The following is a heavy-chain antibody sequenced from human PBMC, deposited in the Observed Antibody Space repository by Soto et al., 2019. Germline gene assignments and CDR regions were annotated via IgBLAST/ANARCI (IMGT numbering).Heavy chain of an antibody. V-gene: IGHV3-21*01. D-gene: IGHD1-1*01. CDR2: ISSTSTYI. CDR3: ARGETTGTPHFDY. Sequence: EVQLVESGGGLVKPGGSLRLSCAASGLPFSSYNMNWVRQAPGKGLEWVSSISSTSTYIYYRDSVKGRFTISRDNAKNSLYLQMNSLRAEDTAVYYCARGETTGTPHFDYWGQGTLVTLSS. CDR1: GLPFSSYN. J-gene: IGHJ4*02.